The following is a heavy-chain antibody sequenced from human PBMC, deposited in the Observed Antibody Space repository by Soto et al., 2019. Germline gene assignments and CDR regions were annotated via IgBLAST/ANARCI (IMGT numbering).Heavy chain of an antibody. CDR3: ARRRGYRCSYGPYYYYYGMDV. D-gene: IGHD5-18*01. V-gene: IGHV4-34*01. CDR1: GGSFSGYY. Sequence: PSETLSLTCAVYGGSFSGYYWSWIRQPPGKGLEWIGEINHSGSTNYNPSLKSRVTISVDTSKNQFSLKLSSVTAADTAVYYCARRRGYRCSYGPYYYYYGMDVWGQGTTVTVSS. J-gene: IGHJ6*02. CDR2: INHSGST.